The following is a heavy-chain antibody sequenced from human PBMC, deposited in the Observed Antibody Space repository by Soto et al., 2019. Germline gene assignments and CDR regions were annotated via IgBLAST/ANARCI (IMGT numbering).Heavy chain of an antibody. V-gene: IGHV4-59*08. Sequence: QVQLHESGPGLVRPSETLSLTCTVSSDSISSYYWIWIRQSPGKGLEWIGYTDYSGNTNYNPSLKSRVTISGDTSKTQFSLRLSSVTAADTAVYYCARAVGDPLYYLDYWGQGTLVTVSS. CDR2: TDYSGNT. CDR1: SDSISSYY. CDR3: ARAVGDPLYYLDY. D-gene: IGHD6-19*01. J-gene: IGHJ4*02.